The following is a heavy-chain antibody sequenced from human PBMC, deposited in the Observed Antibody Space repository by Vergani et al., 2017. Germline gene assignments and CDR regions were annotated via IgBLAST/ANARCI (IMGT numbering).Heavy chain of an antibody. CDR1: GFTFDDYA. D-gene: IGHD3-3*01. Sequence: EVQLVESGGGLVQPGRSLRLSCAASGFTFDDYAMHWVRQAPGKGLEWVSGISWNSGSIGYADSVKGRFTISRDNAKNSLYLQMNSLRAEDTALYYCAKVYDFWSGYYYDYWGQGTLVTVSS. J-gene: IGHJ4*02. V-gene: IGHV3-9*01. CDR3: AKVYDFWSGYYYDY. CDR2: ISWNSGSI.